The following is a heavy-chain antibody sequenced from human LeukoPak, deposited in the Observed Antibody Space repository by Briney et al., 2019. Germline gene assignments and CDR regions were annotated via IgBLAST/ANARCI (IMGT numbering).Heavy chain of an antibody. CDR1: GHTFPSYG. CDR3: ARGLGSYPEIPLDY. Sequence: ASVKVSCKASGHTFPSYGFSWVRQAPREGLEWMGWISAYNGNTNYAQKLQGRVTMTTDTSTTTAYLELRSLRSDDTAVYYCARGLGSYPEIPLDYWGQGTLVTVSS. J-gene: IGHJ4*02. D-gene: IGHD3-16*02. CDR2: ISAYNGNT. V-gene: IGHV1-18*01.